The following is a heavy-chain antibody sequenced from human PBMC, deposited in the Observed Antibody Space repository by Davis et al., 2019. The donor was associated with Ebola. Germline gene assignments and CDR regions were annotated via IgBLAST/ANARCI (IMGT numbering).Heavy chain of an antibody. V-gene: IGHV1-3*01. CDR2: VHAGNGNT. CDR3: ARASFGHNSGWYADY. CDR1: AFIHTHYA. J-gene: IGHJ4*02. D-gene: IGHD6-19*01. Sequence: SVQVSFIASAFIHTHYAIHRVRPSSGQTPVRIGWVHAGNGNTKYSQRCQGRVTITTDTSASTVYLDLTSLRSDDTAVFYCARASFGHNSGWYADYWGQGSLVTVSS.